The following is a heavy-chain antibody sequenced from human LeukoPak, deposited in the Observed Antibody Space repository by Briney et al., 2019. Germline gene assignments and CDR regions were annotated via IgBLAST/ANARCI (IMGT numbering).Heavy chain of an antibody. CDR1: GFTFDDYA. J-gene: IGHJ4*02. D-gene: IGHD6-6*01. V-gene: IGHV3-9*03. CDR3: AKGIGTRYSSSPFDY. Sequence: PGRSLRLSCAASGFTFDDYAMHWVRHAPGKGLEWVSGISWNSGSIGYADSVKGRFTISRDNAKNSLYLQMNSLRAEDMALYYCAKGIGTRYSSSPFDYWGQGTLVTVSS. CDR2: ISWNSGSI.